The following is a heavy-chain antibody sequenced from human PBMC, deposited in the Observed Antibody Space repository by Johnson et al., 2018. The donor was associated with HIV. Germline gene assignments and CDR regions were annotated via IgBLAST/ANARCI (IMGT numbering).Heavy chain of an antibody. V-gene: IGHV3-11*01. J-gene: IGHJ3*02. CDR1: GFTFSDYY. D-gene: IGHD3-16*01. Sequence: QVQLVESGGGLVKPGGSLRLSCAASGFTFSDYYMSWIRQAPGKGLEWVSYISSSGSTIYYADSVKGRFTISRDNAKNSLYLQMNSLRAEDTAFYYCARESIIWGDTRLLEGAFDIWGQGTMVTVSS. CDR3: ARESIIWGDTRLLEGAFDI. CDR2: ISSSGSTI.